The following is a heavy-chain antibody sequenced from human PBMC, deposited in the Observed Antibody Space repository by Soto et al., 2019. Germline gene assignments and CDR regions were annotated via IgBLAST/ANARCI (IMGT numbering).Heavy chain of an antibody. CDR2: IYYSGST. CDR3: ARSGAYYDILTGYSHDAFDI. V-gene: IGHV4-59*01. CDR1: GGSISSYY. D-gene: IGHD3-9*01. J-gene: IGHJ3*02. Sequence: KPSETLSLTCTVSGGSISSYYWSWIRQPPGKGLEWIGYIYYSGSTNYNPSLKSRVTISVDTSKNQFSLKLSSVTAADTAVYYCARSGAYYDILTGYSHDAFDIWGQGTMVTVSS.